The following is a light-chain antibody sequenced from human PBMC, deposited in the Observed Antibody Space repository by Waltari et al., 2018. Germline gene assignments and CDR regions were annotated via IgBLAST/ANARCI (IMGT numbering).Light chain of an antibody. CDR2: DNN. CDR3: ATWDNSLTDVV. CDR1: SSNLGNYY. Sequence: QSVLTQPPSVSAAPGQKVTISCSGRSSNLGNYYVSWYHQLPGAAPKLLIYDNNKRPSGIPDRFSASKSGTSATLGITGLQIGDEADYYCATWDNSLTDVVFGGGTKLTVL. V-gene: IGLV1-51*01. J-gene: IGLJ2*01.